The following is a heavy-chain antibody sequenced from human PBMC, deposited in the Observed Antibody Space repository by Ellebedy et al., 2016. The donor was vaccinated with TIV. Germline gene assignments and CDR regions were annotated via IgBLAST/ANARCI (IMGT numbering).Heavy chain of an antibody. CDR2: IWYDGTNK. D-gene: IGHD3-10*01. J-gene: IGHJ4*02. Sequence: PGGSLRLSCAASGFTFSSYGVHWVRQAPGKGLEWVAVIWYDGTNKYYADSGKGRFTISRDNSKNTLDLQMNSLRAEDTAVYYCARASTPTYGCFDYWGQGTLVTVSS. CDR3: ARASTPTYGCFDY. V-gene: IGHV3-33*01. CDR1: GFTFSSYG.